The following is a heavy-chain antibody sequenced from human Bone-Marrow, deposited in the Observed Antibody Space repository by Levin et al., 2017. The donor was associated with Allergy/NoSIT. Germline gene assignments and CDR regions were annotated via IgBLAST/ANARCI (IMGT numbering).Heavy chain of an antibody. Sequence: PGGSLRLSCAASGFIVSSNYMTWVRQAPGKGLEWVSIIYTGGITYYADSVKGRFTISRDNSMNTVFLQMNSLRDEDTAVYYCARSKTRSYLDYWGQGTLVTVSS. D-gene: IGHD1-1*01. J-gene: IGHJ4*02. CDR3: ARSKTRSYLDY. V-gene: IGHV3-53*01. CDR2: IYTGGIT. CDR1: GFIVSSNY.